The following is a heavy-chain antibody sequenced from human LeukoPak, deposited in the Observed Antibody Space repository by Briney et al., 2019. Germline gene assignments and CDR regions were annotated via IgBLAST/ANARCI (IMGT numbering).Heavy chain of an antibody. V-gene: IGHV1-69*13. J-gene: IGHJ4*02. CDR2: IIPIFGTA. CDR1: GGTFSSYA. Sequence: GASVKVSCKASGGTFSSYAISWVRQAPGQGLEWMGGIIPIFGTANYAQKFQGRVTITADESTSTAYMELSSLRSEDTAVYYCASGALAVYFDYWGQGTLVTVSS. CDR3: ASGALAVYFDY. D-gene: IGHD2-21*01.